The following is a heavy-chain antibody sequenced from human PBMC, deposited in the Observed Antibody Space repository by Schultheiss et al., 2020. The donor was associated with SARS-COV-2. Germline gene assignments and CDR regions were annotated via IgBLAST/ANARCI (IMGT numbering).Heavy chain of an antibody. J-gene: IGHJ5*02. Sequence: GGSLRLSCEGSGYNFNTYWIGWVRQIPGKGLEWMAIIYPGDSDTRYSPSFQGQVTISADKSISTAYLQWSSLKASDTAMYYCARRGSGGSGWFDPWGQGTLVTVSS. CDR1: GYNFNTYW. V-gene: IGHV5-51*01. CDR3: ARRGSGGSGWFDP. CDR2: IYPGDSDT. D-gene: IGHD2-15*01.